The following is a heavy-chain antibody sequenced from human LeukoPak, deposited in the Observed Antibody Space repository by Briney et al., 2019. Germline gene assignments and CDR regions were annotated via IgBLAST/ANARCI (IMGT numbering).Heavy chain of an antibody. CDR1: GGSFSGYY. CDR2: IYYSGST. D-gene: IGHD6-6*01. V-gene: IGHV4-59*01. Sequence: SETLSLTCAVYGGSFSGYYWSWIRQPPGKGLEWIGYIYYSGSTNYNPSLKSRVTISVDTSKNQFSLKLSSVTAADTAVYYCARVGIAARPGAYYYYYGMDVWGQGTTVTVSS. J-gene: IGHJ6*02. CDR3: ARVGIAARPGAYYYYYGMDV.